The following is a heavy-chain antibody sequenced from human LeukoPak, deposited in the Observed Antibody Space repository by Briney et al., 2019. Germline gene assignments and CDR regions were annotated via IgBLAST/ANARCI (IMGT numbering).Heavy chain of an antibody. CDR2: ISYDGSNK. J-gene: IGHJ4*02. Sequence: GGSLRLSCAASGFTFSSYAMHWVRQAPGKGLEWVAVISYDGSNKYYADSVKGRFTISRDNSKNTLYLQMNSLRAEDTAVYYCAKARKYYDFWSGYYYFDYWGQGTLVTVSS. V-gene: IGHV3-30*04. CDR1: GFTFSSYA. D-gene: IGHD3-3*01. CDR3: AKARKYYDFWSGYYYFDY.